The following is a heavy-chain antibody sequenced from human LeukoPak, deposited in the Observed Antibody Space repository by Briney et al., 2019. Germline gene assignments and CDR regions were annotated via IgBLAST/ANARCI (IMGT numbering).Heavy chain of an antibody. J-gene: IGHJ3*02. CDR3: ARDYRPRPFYYDSSGYYGQPLIAFDI. CDR2: IIPIFGTA. D-gene: IGHD3-22*01. Sequence: SVKVSCKASGGTFISYAISWVRQAPGQGLEWMGGIIPIFGTANYAQKFQGRVTITADESTSTAYMELSSLRSEDTAVYYCARDYRPRPFYYDSSGYYGQPLIAFDIWGQGTMVTVSS. V-gene: IGHV1-69*13. CDR1: GGTFISYA.